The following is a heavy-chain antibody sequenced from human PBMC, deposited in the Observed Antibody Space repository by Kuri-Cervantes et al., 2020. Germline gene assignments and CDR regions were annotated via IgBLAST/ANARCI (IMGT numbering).Heavy chain of an antibody. V-gene: IGHV4-59*08. CDR2: IYSSGSA. D-gene: IGHD4-17*01. CDR3: ARIITPTAVTTWDYYFDY. CDR1: GFTFDDYA. Sequence: ESLKISCAASGFTFDDYAMHWVRQAPGKGLECIGRIYSSGSANYNPSLKSRVTISVDTSKNQFSLKLSSVTAADTAVYYCARIITPTAVTTWDYYFDYWGQGTLVTVSS. J-gene: IGHJ4*02.